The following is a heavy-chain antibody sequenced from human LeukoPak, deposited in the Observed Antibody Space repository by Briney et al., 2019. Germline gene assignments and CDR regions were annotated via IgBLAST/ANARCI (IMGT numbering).Heavy chain of an antibody. D-gene: IGHD2-2*01. CDR3: ARGRYCSSTSCSSPWGYYYYGMDV. CDR1: GGSISSYY. Sequence: PSETLSITCTVSGGSISSYYWSWIRQPPGKGLEWIGYIYYSGSTNNNPSLKSRVTISVDTSKNQFSLKLSSVTAADTAVYYCARGRYCSSTSCSSPWGYYYYGMDVWGQGTTVTVSS. V-gene: IGHV4-59*12. J-gene: IGHJ6*02. CDR2: IYYSGST.